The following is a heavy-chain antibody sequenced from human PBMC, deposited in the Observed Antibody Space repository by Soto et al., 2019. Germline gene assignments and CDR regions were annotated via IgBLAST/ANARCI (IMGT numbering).Heavy chain of an antibody. Sequence: EVQLVESGGGLVKPGGSLRLSCAASGFTFSNAWMNWVRQAPGKGLEWVGRIKSKTDGGTTDYAAPVKGRFTISRDDSKNTLYLQMNSLKTEDTAVYYCTTDDLWFGELLSNNYYYYGMDVWGQGTTVTVSS. J-gene: IGHJ6*02. D-gene: IGHD3-10*01. V-gene: IGHV3-15*07. CDR2: IKSKTDGGTT. CDR1: GFTFSNAW. CDR3: TTDDLWFGELLSNNYYYYGMDV.